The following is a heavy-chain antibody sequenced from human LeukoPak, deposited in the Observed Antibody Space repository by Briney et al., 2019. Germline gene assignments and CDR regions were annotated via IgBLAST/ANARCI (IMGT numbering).Heavy chain of an antibody. Sequence: GGSLRLSCAASGFTFTTYAMTWVRQAPGKGLEWVSGINSNGDEIYYADSVRGRFTTSRDNSNNALYLQMDSLRAEDTAVYYCANWIGSSSRDYWGQGTLVTVSS. J-gene: IGHJ4*02. D-gene: IGHD6-6*01. CDR2: INSNGDEI. CDR1: GFTFTTYA. V-gene: IGHV3-23*01. CDR3: ANWIGSSSRDY.